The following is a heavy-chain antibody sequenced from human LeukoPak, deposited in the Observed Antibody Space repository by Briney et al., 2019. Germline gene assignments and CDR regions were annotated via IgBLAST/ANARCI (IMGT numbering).Heavy chain of an antibody. J-gene: IGHJ4*02. D-gene: IGHD3-10*01. CDR2: ISYDGHYK. CDR1: GFSFSDYS. Sequence: GRSLRLSCAASGFSFSDYSMHLVRQAPGKGLEWVAFISYDGHYKYYADSVNGRFTISRDNSKNTLYLQMNSLRPEDTAVYFCARDQQVGGNYYYLDYWGQGTLVTVSS. CDR3: ARDQQVGGNYYYLDY. V-gene: IGHV3-30*04.